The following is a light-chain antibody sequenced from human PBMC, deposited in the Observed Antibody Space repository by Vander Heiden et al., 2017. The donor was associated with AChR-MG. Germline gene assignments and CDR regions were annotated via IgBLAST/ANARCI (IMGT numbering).Light chain of an antibody. J-gene: IGLJ3*02. V-gene: IGLV7-43*01. CDR2: SAT. CDR3: LLYYGGPWV. Sequence: QTVLTQEPYLNVSPGGTTTLTCGPSNVAVTSGYYPNWFQQQPGQAPRALIYSATNKYSWTPALFSGSLLGGKAALTLSAVQPEDEAEYYCLLYYGGPWVFGGGTKLTVL. CDR1: NVAVTSGYY.